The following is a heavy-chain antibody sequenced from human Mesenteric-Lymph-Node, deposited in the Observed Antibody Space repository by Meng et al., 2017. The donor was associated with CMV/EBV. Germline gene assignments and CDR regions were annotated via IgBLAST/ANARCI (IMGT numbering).Heavy chain of an antibody. D-gene: IGHD3-22*01. CDR2: ISGSGGST. CDR3: ARVGAGSSGSNWYFDL. V-gene: IGHV3-23*01. CDR1: GFTFSSYA. J-gene: IGHJ2*01. Sequence: GESLKISCAASGFTFSSYAMSWVRQAPGKGLEWVSAISGSGGSTYYADSVKGRFTISRDNAKNSLYLQLSSLRAEDTAVYHCARVGAGSSGSNWYFDLWGRGTLVTVSS.